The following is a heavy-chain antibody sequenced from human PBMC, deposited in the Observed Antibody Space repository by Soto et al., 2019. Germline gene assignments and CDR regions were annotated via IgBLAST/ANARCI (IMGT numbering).Heavy chain of an antibody. CDR3: ARREYSSSLNWFDP. CDR1: GGSISSSSYY. J-gene: IGHJ5*02. Sequence: QLQLQESGPGLVKPSETLSLTCTVSGGSISSSSYYWGWIRQPPGKGLEWIGSIYYSGSTYYNPSLKSRVTISVDTSKNQFSLKLSSVTAADTAVYYCARREYSSSLNWFDPWGQGTLVTVSS. CDR2: IYYSGST. V-gene: IGHV4-39*01. D-gene: IGHD6-6*01.